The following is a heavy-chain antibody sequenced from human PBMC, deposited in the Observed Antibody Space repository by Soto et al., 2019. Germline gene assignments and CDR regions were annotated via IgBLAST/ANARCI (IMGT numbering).Heavy chain of an antibody. V-gene: IGHV1-18*01. J-gene: IGHJ6*02. D-gene: IGHD3-10*01. Sequence: QVQLVQSGAEVKKPGASVKVSCKASGYTFTSYGISWVRQAPGQGLEWMGWTSAYNGNTNYAQKLQGRVTMTTDTSTSTAYMELRSLRSDDTAVYYCASSYYGSGTPYYYGMDVWGQGTTVTVSS. CDR3: ASSYYGSGTPYYYGMDV. CDR1: GYTFTSYG. CDR2: TSAYNGNT.